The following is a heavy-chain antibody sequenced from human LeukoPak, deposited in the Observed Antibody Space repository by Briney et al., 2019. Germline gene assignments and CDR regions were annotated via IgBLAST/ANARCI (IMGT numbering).Heavy chain of an antibody. Sequence: ASVKVSCKVSGYTLTELSMHWVRQAPGKGLEWMGGFDPEDGETIYAQKFQGRVTMTEDTSTDTAYMELSSLRSEDTAVYYCATGYRSPGWFGEFSGWGQGTLVTVSS. CDR3: ATGYRSPGWFGEFSG. CDR2: FDPEDGET. CDR1: GYTLTELS. V-gene: IGHV1-24*01. D-gene: IGHD3-10*01. J-gene: IGHJ4*02.